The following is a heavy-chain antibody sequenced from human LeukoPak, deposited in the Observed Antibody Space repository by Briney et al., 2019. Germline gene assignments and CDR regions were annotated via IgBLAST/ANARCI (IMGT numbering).Heavy chain of an antibody. J-gene: IGHJ3*02. D-gene: IGHD6-13*01. V-gene: IGHV4-38-2*02. CDR3: ARDRYSSSWYLDAFDI. CDR1: GYSISSGYY. CDR2: IYHSGST. Sequence: SETLSLTCTVSGYSISSGYYWGWIRQPPGKGLEWIGSIYHSGSTYYNPSLKSRVTISVDTSKNQFSLKLSSVTAADTAVYYCARDRYSSSWYLDAFDIWGQGTMVTVSS.